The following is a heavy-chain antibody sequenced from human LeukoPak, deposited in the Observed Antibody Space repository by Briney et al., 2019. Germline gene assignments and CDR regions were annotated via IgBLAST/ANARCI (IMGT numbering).Heavy chain of an antibody. D-gene: IGHD1-26*01. CDR1: GGSISSYY. CDR2: IYYSGST. Sequence: SETLSLTCTVSGGSISSYYWSWIRQPPGKGLEWIGYIYYSGSTNYNPSLKSRVTMSVDTSKNQFSLKLSSVTAADTAVYYCARWAGAYYYYYGMDVWGQGTTVTVSS. V-gene: IGHV4-59*12. CDR3: ARWAGAYYYYYGMDV. J-gene: IGHJ6*02.